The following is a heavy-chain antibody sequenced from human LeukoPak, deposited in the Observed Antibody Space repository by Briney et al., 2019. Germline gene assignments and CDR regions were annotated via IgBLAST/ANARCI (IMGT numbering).Heavy chain of an antibody. V-gene: IGHV1-2*02. D-gene: IGHD6-6*01. CDR3: ARGTSSSFFFDY. J-gene: IGHJ4*02. Sequence: ASVKVSCKASGYTFTGYYMHWVRQAPGQVLEWMGWINPNSGGTNYAQKFQGRVTMTRDTSISTAYMELSRLRSDDTAVYYCARGTSSSFFFDYWGQGTLVTVSS. CDR1: GYTFTGYY. CDR2: INPNSGGT.